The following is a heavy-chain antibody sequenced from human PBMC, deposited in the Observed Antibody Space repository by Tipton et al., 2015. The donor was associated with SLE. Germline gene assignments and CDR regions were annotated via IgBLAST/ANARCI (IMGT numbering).Heavy chain of an antibody. Sequence: LRLSCIVSGDSMSSGGYYWSWIRHHPGKGLEWIGYIYYSGNTFYNPSLKSRITISIDTSKNQFSLKLTSVTAADTAVYYCAKVLQGAMVPYYFASWGQGTLVTVSS. CDR1: GDSMSSGGYY. D-gene: IGHD5-18*01. J-gene: IGHJ4*02. CDR2: IYYSGNT. CDR3: AKVLQGAMVPYYFAS. V-gene: IGHV4-31*03.